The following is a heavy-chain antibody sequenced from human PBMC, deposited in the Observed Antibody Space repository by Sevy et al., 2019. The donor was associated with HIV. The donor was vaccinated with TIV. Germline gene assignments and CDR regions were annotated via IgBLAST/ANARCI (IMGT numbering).Heavy chain of an antibody. D-gene: IGHD3-10*01. CDR2: IYTSGST. CDR1: GGSISSYY. V-gene: IGHV4-4*07. CDR3: TRDRYTLVRGIIMTWFDP. Sequence: SETLSLTCTVSGGSISSYYWSWIRQPAGKGLEWIGRIYTSGSTNYNPSLKSRVTISIDTSKNQFPLRLSSVTAADTAVYYCTRDRYTLVRGIIMTWFDPWGQGTLVTVSS. J-gene: IGHJ5*02.